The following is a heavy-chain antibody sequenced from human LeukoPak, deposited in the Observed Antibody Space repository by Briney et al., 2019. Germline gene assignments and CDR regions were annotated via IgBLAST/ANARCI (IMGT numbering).Heavy chain of an antibody. CDR3: ARWGSSWYNYYYYGMDV. CDR2: MNPNSGNT. CDR1: GYTFTSYD. D-gene: IGHD6-13*01. V-gene: IGHV1-8*01. J-gene: IGHJ6*02. Sequence: ASVKVSCKASGYTFTSYDINWVRQATGQGLEWMGWMNPNSGNTGYAQKFQGRVTMTRNTSMSTAYMELSSLRSEDTAVYYCARWGSSWYNYYYYGMDVWGQGTTVTVSS.